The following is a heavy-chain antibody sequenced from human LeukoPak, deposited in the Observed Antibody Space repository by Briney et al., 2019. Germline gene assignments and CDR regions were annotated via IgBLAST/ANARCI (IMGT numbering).Heavy chain of an antibody. CDR1: GFTFSWFW. J-gene: IGHJ4*02. V-gene: IGHV3-7*01. CDR2: KKQDGSEK. CDR3: AKDRSMVRGVIITYYFDY. D-gene: IGHD3-10*01. Sequence: PGGSPRPPRCASGFTFSWFWMNLVRPAPGKGAGGGAKKKQDGSEKYYVDSVKGRFTISRDNAKNSLYLQMNSLRAEDTAVYYCAKDRSMVRGVIITYYFDYWGQGTLVTVSS.